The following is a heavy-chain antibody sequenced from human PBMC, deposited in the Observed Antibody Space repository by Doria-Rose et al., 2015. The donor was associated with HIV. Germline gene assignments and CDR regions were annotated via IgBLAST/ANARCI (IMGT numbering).Heavy chain of an antibody. D-gene: IGHD6-13*01. J-gene: IGHJ4*02. CDR1: GVSLSSPGMG. CDR2: ILSDDER. Sequence: QITLKESGPVLVKPTETLTLTCTVSGVSLSSPGMGVSWIRQPPGKALERLANILSDDERSYKTSLKSRLTISRGTSKSQVVLTMTDMDPVDTATYYCARIKSSRWYHKYYFDFWGQGTLVIVSA. V-gene: IGHV2-26*01. CDR3: ARIKSSRWYHKYYFDF.